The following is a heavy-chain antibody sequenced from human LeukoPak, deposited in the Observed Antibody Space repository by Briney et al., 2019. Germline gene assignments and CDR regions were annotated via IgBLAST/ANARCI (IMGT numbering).Heavy chain of an antibody. CDR1: GFTFSSYS. CDR3: ARFMTKPRAFDY. Sequence: KSGGSLRLSCAASGFTFSSYSMNWVRQAPGKGLEWVSPISSSSSYIYYADSVKGRFTISRDNAENSLYLQMNSLRAEDTAVYYCARFMTKPRAFDYWGQGTLVTVSS. V-gene: IGHV3-21*01. J-gene: IGHJ4*02. CDR2: ISSSSSYI. D-gene: IGHD1-14*01.